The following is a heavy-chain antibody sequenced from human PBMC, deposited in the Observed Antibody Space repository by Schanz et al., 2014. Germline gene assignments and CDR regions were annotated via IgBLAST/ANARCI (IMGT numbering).Heavy chain of an antibody. CDR3: AREQIMAAAGLVDY. Sequence: PGVSLRLSCAASGFTFSDYYMSWIRQAPGKGLEWVSYISGTTTYTNYADSVKGRFTISRDNAKNSLYLQMNSLRAEDTAVYYCAREQIMAAAGLVDYWGHGTLVTVSS. J-gene: IGHJ4*01. CDR2: ISGTTTYT. CDR1: GFTFSDYY. V-gene: IGHV3-11*05. D-gene: IGHD6-13*01.